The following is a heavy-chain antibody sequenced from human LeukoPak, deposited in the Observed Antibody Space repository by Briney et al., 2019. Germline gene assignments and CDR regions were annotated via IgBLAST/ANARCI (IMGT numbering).Heavy chain of an antibody. Sequence: SETLSLTCTVSGGSISSSSYYWGWIRQPPGKGLEWIGSIYYSGSTYYNPSLKSRVTISVDTSKNQFSLKLSSVTAADTAVYYCARADKDIVLIDWGQGTLVTVSS. CDR3: ARADKDIVLID. V-gene: IGHV4-39*01. J-gene: IGHJ4*02. D-gene: IGHD2-8*01. CDR2: IYYSGST. CDR1: GGSISSSSYY.